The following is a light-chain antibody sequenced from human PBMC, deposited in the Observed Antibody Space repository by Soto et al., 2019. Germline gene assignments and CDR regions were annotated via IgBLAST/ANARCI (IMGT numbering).Light chain of an antibody. CDR2: DAS. Sequence: DIQITHSPSSLSASVGDRVTITCQASQDISNYLNWYQQKPGKAPKLLIYDASNLETGVPYRFSGSGSGTDFTFTISRLQPEDIATYYCQQYDNLPLTFGGGTKVDIK. V-gene: IGKV1-33*01. J-gene: IGKJ4*01. CDR3: QQYDNLPLT. CDR1: QDISNY.